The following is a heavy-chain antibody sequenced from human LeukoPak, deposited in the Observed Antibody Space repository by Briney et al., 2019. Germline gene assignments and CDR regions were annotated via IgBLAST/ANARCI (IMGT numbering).Heavy chain of an antibody. CDR3: ARRGYSYGPAGGMDV. Sequence: GGSLRLSCAASGFTFSDYYMSRIRQAPGKGPEWVSYISSSGSTMYYADSVKGRFTISRDNAKNSLYLQMNSLRAEDTAVYYCARRGYSYGPAGGMDVWGQGTTVTVSS. D-gene: IGHD5-18*01. J-gene: IGHJ6*02. CDR2: ISSSGSTM. V-gene: IGHV3-11*01. CDR1: GFTFSDYY.